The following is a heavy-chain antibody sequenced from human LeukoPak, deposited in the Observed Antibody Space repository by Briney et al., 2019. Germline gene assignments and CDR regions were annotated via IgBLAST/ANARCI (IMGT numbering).Heavy chain of an antibody. CDR2: INPSCGST. V-gene: IGHV1-46*03. CDR1: GYALTIYY. CDR3: ARDRGYDYYDSSGYYPKDYFDY. Sequence: ASPKVSSKASGYALTIYYMHWVRQAPGQGVWWMGIINPSCGSTSSAQKCQGRVTMTRDTSTSTVYMELSSLRSEDTAVYYCARDRGYDYYDSSGYYPKDYFDYWGQGTLVTVSS. J-gene: IGHJ4*02. D-gene: IGHD3-22*01.